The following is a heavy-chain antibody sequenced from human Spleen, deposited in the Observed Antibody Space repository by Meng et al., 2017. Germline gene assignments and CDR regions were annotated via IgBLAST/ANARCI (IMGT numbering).Heavy chain of an antibody. CDR1: GFTFSSYD. V-gene: IGHV3-13*01. CDR2: IGTAGDT. CDR3: AREVGAGYFDY. Sequence: GGSLRLSCAASGFTFSSYDMHWVRHATGKGLEWVSAIGTAGDTYYPGSVKGRFTISRENAKNSLYLQMNSLRAGDTAVYYCAREVGAGYFDYWGQGTLVTVSS. D-gene: IGHD4/OR15-4a*01. J-gene: IGHJ4*02.